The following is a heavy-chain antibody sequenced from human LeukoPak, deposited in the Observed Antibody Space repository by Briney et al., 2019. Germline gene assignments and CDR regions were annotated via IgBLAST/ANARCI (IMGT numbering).Heavy chain of an antibody. Sequence: ASVKASCKASGYTFTGYYMHWVRQAPGQGLEWMGWINPNSGGTNYAQKFQGRVTMTRDTSISTAYMELSRLRSDDTAVYYCAREKEDDSSAQGNFDYWGQGTLVTVSS. D-gene: IGHD3-22*01. CDR3: AREKEDDSSAQGNFDY. CDR2: INPNSGGT. J-gene: IGHJ4*02. V-gene: IGHV1-2*02. CDR1: GYTFTGYY.